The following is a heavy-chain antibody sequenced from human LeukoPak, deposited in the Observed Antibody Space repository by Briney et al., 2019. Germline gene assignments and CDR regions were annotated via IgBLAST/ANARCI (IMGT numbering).Heavy chain of an antibody. CDR2: IYHSGST. Sequence: SETLSLXCAVSNYSISSGYYWGWTRQPPGKGLEWIGSIYHSGSTYYNPSLKSRVTISVDTSKNQLSLKLSSVTAADTAVYYCARHPLWNYISFDYWGQGTLVTVSS. CDR3: ARHPLWNYISFDY. D-gene: IGHD1-7*01. V-gene: IGHV4-38-2*01. CDR1: NYSISSGYY. J-gene: IGHJ4*02.